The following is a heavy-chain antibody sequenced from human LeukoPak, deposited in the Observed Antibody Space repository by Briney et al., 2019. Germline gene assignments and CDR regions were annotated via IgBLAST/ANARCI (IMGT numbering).Heavy chain of an antibody. CDR3: ARATLRFFFYFDY. J-gene: IGHJ4*02. CDR2: IIPIFGTA. V-gene: IGHV1-69*05. D-gene: IGHD3-3*01. Sequence: SVKVSCKASGGTFSSYAISWVRQAPGQGLEWMGRIIPIFGTANYAQKFQGRVTITTDESTSTAHMELSSLRSEDTAVYYCARATLRFFFYFDYWGQGTLVTVSS. CDR1: GGTFSSYA.